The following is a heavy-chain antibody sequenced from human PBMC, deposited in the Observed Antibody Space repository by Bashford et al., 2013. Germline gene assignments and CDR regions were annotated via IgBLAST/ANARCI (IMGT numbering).Heavy chain of an antibody. CDR1: GFTFSNYV. V-gene: IGHV3-23*01. CDR2: ISGSGSYT. D-gene: IGHD4-11*01. J-gene: IGHJ4*02. CDR3: ARDAYSNYGSRVDF. Sequence: GGSLRLSCAASGFTFSNYVMTWVRQAPGKGLEWVSVISGSGSYTYYTDSVKGRFTISRDQSKDTVYLQMNSLRADDTAVYYCARDAYSNYGSRVDFWGQGTLVTVSS.